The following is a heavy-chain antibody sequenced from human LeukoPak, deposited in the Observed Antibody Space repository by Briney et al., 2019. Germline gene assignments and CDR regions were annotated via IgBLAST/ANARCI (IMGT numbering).Heavy chain of an antibody. CDR3: AREGSGYDSSPFDY. CDR1: GFTVSSNY. V-gene: IGHV3-53*01. CDR2: IYSGGST. J-gene: IGHJ4*02. D-gene: IGHD5-12*01. Sequence: GGSLRLSCAASGFTVSSNYMSWVRQAPGKGLEWVSVIYSGGSTYYADSVKGRFTIPRDNSKNTLYLQMNSLRAEDTAVYYCAREGSGYDSSPFDYWGQGTLVTVSS.